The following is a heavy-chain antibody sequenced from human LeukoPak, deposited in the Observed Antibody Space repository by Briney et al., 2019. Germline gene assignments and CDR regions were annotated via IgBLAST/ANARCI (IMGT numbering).Heavy chain of an antibody. CDR1: GYTFTSYA. Sequence: ASVKVSCKASGYTFTSYAMHWVRQAPGQRLEWMGWINAGNGNTKYSQKFQGRVTITRDTSASTAYMELSSLRSEDTAVYYWARDQRIAAAGLLDGMDVWGQGTTVTVSS. V-gene: IGHV1-3*01. CDR3: ARDQRIAAAGLLDGMDV. J-gene: IGHJ6*02. D-gene: IGHD6-13*01. CDR2: INAGNGNT.